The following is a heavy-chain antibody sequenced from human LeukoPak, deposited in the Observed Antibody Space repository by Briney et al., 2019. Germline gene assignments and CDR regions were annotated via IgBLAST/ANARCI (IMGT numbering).Heavy chain of an antibody. CDR3: ARDSKYSSSWPGKVQGFDY. V-gene: IGHV4-39*07. Sequence: PSETLSLTCTVSGGSISSSSYYWGWIRQPPGKGLEWIGSIYYSGSTYYNPSLKSRVTISVDTSKNQFSLKLSSVTAADTAVYYCARDSKYSSSWPGKVQGFDYWGQGTLVTASS. J-gene: IGHJ4*02. CDR1: GGSISSSSYY. CDR2: IYYSGST. D-gene: IGHD6-13*01.